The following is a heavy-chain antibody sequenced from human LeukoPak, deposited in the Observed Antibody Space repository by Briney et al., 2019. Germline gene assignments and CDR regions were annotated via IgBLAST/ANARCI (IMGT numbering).Heavy chain of an antibody. CDR2: INHSGST. V-gene: IGHV4-34*01. CDR1: GGSFSGYY. Sequence: SETLSLTCAVYGGSFSGYYWSWIRQPPGKGLEWIGEINHSGSTNYNPSLKSRVTISVDTSKNQFSLKLTSVTAADTAVYYCAREGGYSYGDAPLHFDYWGQGTLVSVSS. D-gene: IGHD5-18*01. J-gene: IGHJ4*02. CDR3: AREGGYSYGDAPLHFDY.